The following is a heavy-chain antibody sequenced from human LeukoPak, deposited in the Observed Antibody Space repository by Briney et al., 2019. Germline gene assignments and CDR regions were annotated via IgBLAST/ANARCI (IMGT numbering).Heavy chain of an antibody. Sequence: SQTLSLTCAISGDSVSYNVAAWNWIRQSPSRGLEWLGRTLYRSKWYNDYAESVKSRITINPDTSKNQFSLQLNSVTPEDTAVYYCARLYCSGGSCYPYPNWFDPWGQGTLVTVSS. V-gene: IGHV6-1*01. J-gene: IGHJ5*02. CDR3: ARLYCSGGSCYPYPNWFDP. CDR2: TLYRSKWYN. CDR1: GDSVSYNVAA. D-gene: IGHD2-15*01.